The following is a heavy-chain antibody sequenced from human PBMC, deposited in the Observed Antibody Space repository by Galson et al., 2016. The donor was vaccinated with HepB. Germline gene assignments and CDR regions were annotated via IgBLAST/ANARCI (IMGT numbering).Heavy chain of an antibody. CDR3: ARTPSRGGMDV. CDR1: GGSISSYY. D-gene: IGHD3-10*01. J-gene: IGHJ6*02. V-gene: IGHV4-59*01. CDR2: IYYSGST. Sequence: SETLSLTCTVSGGSISSYYWSWIRQPPGKGLEWIGYIYYSGSTNYNPPLKSRVPISVDTSKNQFSLKLTSVTTADTAVYYCARTPSRGGMDVWGQGTTVTVSS.